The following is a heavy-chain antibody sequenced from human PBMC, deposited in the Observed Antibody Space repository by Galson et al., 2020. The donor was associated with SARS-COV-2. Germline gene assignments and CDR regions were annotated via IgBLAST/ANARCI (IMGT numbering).Heavy chain of an antibody. CDR2: ISSSGSYT. V-gene: IGHV3-11*06. J-gene: IGHJ1*01. CDR3: ARNGRDCSGGICYGAEYFQY. CDR1: GFNFSDYY. D-gene: IGHD2-15*01. Sequence: GESLKIPCSASGFNFSDYYMSWIRQAPGKGLEWISYISSSGSYTNYADSVKGRFTISRDNAKNSLYLQMNSLKAEDTALYFCARNGRDCSGGICYGAEYFQYWGQGNSVTVSS.